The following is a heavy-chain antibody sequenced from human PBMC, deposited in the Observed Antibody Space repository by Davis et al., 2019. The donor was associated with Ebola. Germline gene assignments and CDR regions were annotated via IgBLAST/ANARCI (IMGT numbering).Heavy chain of an antibody. Sequence: PGGSLRLSCAAPGFTFSDHYMDWVRQAPGQGLEWVARIRNKGNSYTTEYAASVKGRLTISRDDSENSHYLQMNSLKTEDSAVYYCARGSVGTAFRAFDIWGQGTMVTVSS. CDR1: GFTFSDHY. V-gene: IGHV3-72*01. D-gene: IGHD5-18*01. CDR2: IRNKGNSYTT. CDR3: ARGSVGTAFRAFDI. J-gene: IGHJ3*02.